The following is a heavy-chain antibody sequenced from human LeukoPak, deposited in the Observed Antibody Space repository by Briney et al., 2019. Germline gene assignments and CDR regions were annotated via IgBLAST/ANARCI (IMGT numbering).Heavy chain of an antibody. J-gene: IGHJ4*02. V-gene: IGHV3-21*01. CDR1: GFTFSSYS. Sequence: PGGSLRLSCAASGFTFSSYSMNWVRQAPGRGLEWVSSISSSSSYIYYADSVKGRFTISRDNGKNLLYLQMNSLRAEDTAVYYCARAPGYRSFLDYWGQGTLVTVSS. CDR3: ARAPGYRSFLDY. D-gene: IGHD6-13*01. CDR2: ISSSSSYI.